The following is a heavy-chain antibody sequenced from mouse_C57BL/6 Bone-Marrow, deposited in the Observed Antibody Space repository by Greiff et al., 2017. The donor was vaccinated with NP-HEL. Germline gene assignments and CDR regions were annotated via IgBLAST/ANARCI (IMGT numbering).Heavy chain of an antibody. J-gene: IGHJ3*01. D-gene: IGHD2-4*01. CDR3: AGDVGFRNDYMALFAY. CDR1: GFNFSSYA. V-gene: IGHV5-4*01. CDR2: ISDGGSYT. Sequence: EVMLVESGGGLVKPGGSLKLSCAASGFNFSSYAMSWVRQTPEKRLEWVATISDGGSYTYYPDNVKGRFTISRDNAKNNLYMQMSHLKSEDTAIYYCAGDVGFRNDYMALFAYWGQGTLVTVSA.